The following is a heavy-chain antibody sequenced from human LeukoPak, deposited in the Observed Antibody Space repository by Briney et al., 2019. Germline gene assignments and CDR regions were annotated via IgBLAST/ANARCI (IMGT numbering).Heavy chain of an antibody. CDR3: ARLGRRTPAGFDY. J-gene: IGHJ4*02. CDR2: VYHSGST. D-gene: IGHD2-2*01. CDR1: GGSIITTNW. V-gene: IGHV4-4*02. Sequence: PSGTLSLTCAVSGGSIITTNWWNWVRQPPGKGLEWIGQVYHSGSTNYIPSLKSRVTISVDKSNNQFSLRLSSVTAADTAVYYCARLGRRTPAGFDYWGQGTLVTVSS.